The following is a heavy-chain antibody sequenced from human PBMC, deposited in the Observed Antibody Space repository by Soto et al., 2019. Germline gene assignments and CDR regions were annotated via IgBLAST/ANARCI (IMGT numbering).Heavy chain of an antibody. D-gene: IGHD3-9*01. V-gene: IGHV3-9*01. J-gene: IGHJ3*02. Sequence: EVQLVESGGGLVQPGRSLRLSCAASGFTFDDYAMHWVRQAPGKGLEWVSGISWNSGSIGYADSVEGRFTISRDNSKNSLFLQMNSLGAEDTAVYYCARDRWHRDWHPGAFDIWGRGTMVTVSS. CDR2: ISWNSGSI. CDR3: ARDRWHRDWHPGAFDI. CDR1: GFTFDDYA.